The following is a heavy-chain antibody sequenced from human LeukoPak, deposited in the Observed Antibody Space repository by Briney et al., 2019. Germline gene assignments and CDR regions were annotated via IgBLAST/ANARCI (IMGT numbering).Heavy chain of an antibody. D-gene: IGHD5-24*01. CDR3: ARRDDHNGRDY. J-gene: IGHJ4*02. V-gene: IGHV3-48*01. Sequence: GGSLRLSCAASEFTFSSYSMNWVRQAPGKGLEWVSYITNSGNSKSYAYSVKGRFTISRDNTKNSLYLQMNGLRAEDTAMYYCARRDDHNGRDYWGQGTLVTVSS. CDR2: ITNSGNSK. CDR1: EFTFSSYS.